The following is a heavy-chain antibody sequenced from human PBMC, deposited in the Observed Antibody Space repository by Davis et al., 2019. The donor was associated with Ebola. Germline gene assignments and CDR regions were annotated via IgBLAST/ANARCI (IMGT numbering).Heavy chain of an antibody. Sequence: GSLRLSCTVSGDSISNYYWSWIRQAPGRGLEWIGYFYYSGTTNYNPSLKSRVTLSVDTSKDQFSLRLSSVTAADTAFYYCAKMTTLGAFDIWGHGTRVTVSS. CDR2: FYYSGTT. CDR3: AKMTTLGAFDI. V-gene: IGHV4-59*01. J-gene: IGHJ3*02. D-gene: IGHD1-1*01. CDR1: GDSISNYY.